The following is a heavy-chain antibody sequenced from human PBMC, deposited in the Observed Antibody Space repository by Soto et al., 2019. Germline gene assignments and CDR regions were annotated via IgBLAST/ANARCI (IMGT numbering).Heavy chain of an antibody. J-gene: IGHJ3*02. CDR1: GYTFTSYG. CDR3: AVGDYTWGRYHEDAFDI. Sequence: ASVKVSCKASGYTFTSYGISWVRQAPGQGLEWMGWISAYNGNTNYAQKLQGRVTMTTDTSTSTAYMELRSLRSDDTAVYYCAVGDYTWGRYHEDAFDIWGQGTIVTVSS. D-gene: IGHD3-16*02. V-gene: IGHV1-18*01. CDR2: ISAYNGNT.